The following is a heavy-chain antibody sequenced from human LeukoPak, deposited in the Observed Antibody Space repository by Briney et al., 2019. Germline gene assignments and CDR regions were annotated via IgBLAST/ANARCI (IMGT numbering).Heavy chain of an antibody. CDR1: GGSISSYY. J-gene: IGHJ4*02. V-gene: IGHV4-4*07. CDR2: LYTSGST. Sequence: PSETLSLTCTVSGGSISSYYWSWIRRPAGKGLEWIGRLYTSGSTNYNPSLRSRVTISVDTSKNQFSLNLSSVTAADTAVYYCARDLYSNYGLIDYWGQGTLVTVSS. D-gene: IGHD4-11*01. CDR3: ARDLYSNYGLIDY.